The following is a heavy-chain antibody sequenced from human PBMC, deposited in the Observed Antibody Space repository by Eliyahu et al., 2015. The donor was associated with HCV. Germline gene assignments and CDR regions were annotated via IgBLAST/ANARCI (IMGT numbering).Heavy chain of an antibody. V-gene: IGHV3-11*01. Sequence: QVQLVESGGGLVKPGGSLRLSCAASGFTFSDYYMSWIRQAPGKGLEWLSYISSSSGTINYEDSVKGRFTISRDNAKNTVYLQMSSLRAEDTAVYYCARAPDYYYGVDVWGQGTTVTVSS. CDR3: ARAPDYYYGVDV. J-gene: IGHJ6*02. CDR1: GFTFSDYY. CDR2: ISSSSGTI.